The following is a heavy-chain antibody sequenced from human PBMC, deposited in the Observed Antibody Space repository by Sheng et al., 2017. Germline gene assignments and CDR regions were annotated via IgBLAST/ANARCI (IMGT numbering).Heavy chain of an antibody. CDR3: ARGRTAADLAEYFQH. V-gene: IGHV1-69*01. J-gene: IGHJ1*01. CDR2: IIPIFGTA. CDR1: GGTFSSYA. Sequence: KESGSSVKVSCKASGGTFSSYAISWVRQAPGQGLEWMGGIIPIFGTANYAQKFQGRVTITADESTSTAYMELSSLRSEDTAVYYCARGRTAADLAEYFQHWGQGTLVTVSS. D-gene: IGHD6-13*01.